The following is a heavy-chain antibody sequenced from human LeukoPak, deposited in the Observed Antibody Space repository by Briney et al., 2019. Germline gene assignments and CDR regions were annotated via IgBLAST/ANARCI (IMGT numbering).Heavy chain of an antibody. V-gene: IGHV3-48*01. CDR1: RFTFSRYS. CDR3: ARDPYSGYDLQAFDY. D-gene: IGHD5-12*01. CDR2: ISSSSSTM. Sequence: GGSLRLSCAASRFTFSRYSMNWVRQAPGKGLEWVSYISSSSSTMYYADSVKGRFTISRDSAKNSLYLQMNSLRVEDTAVYYCARDPYSGYDLQAFDYWGQGTLVTVSS. J-gene: IGHJ4*02.